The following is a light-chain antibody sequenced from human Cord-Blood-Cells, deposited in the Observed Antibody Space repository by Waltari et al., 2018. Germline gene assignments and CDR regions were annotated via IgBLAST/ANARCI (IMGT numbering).Light chain of an antibody. J-gene: IGLJ3*02. Sequence: QSAPTQPASVSGSPGQSITISCTGTSSDVGGYNSVSWYQQHPGKAPKLMIYDVSNRPSGVSNRFSGSKSGNTASLTISGLQAEDEADYYCSSYTSSSTLVFGGGTKLTVL. V-gene: IGLV2-14*03. CDR3: SSYTSSSTLV. CDR1: SSDVGGYNS. CDR2: DVS.